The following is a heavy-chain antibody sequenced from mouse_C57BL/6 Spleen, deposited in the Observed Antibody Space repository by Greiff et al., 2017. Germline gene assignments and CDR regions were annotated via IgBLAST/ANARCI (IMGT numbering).Heavy chain of an antibody. CDR2: IDPETGGT. D-gene: IGHD2-2*01. CDR3: TGGYDVFAY. Sequence: QVQLKQSGAELVRPGASVTLSCKASGYTFTDYEMHWVQQTPVHGLEWIGAIDPETGGTAYNQKFKGKAILTADKSSSTGYMELRSLTSEDSAVYYCTGGYDVFAYWGQGTLVTVSA. V-gene: IGHV1-15*01. CDR1: GYTFTDYE. J-gene: IGHJ3*01.